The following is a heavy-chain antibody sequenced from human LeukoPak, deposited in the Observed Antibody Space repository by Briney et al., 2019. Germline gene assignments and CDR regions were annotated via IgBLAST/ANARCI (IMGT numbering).Heavy chain of an antibody. J-gene: IGHJ5*02. Sequence: GGSLSLSCAASGFTFSSYAMSWVRQAPGKGLEWVSAISGSGGTYYADSVKGRFTISRDNSKNTLYLQVNSLRAEDTAVYYCAKVVWYNWNDDWFDPWGQGTLVTVSS. CDR2: ISGSGGT. D-gene: IGHD1-20*01. CDR3: AKVVWYNWNDDWFDP. V-gene: IGHV3-23*01. CDR1: GFTFSSYA.